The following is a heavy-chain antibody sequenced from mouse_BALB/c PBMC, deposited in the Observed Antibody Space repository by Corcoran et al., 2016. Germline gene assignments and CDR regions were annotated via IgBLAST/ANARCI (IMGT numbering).Heavy chain of an antibody. V-gene: IGHV1S34*01. D-gene: IGHD2-1*01. CDR2: ISCYNGAT. CDR1: GYSFTGYY. J-gene: IGHJ3*01. Sequence: LVKTGASVKISCKASGYSFTGYYMHWVKQSHGTSLEWIGYISCYNGATSYNQKFKGKATFTVDTSSSTAYMQFNSLTSEDSAVYYGARADGNIFAYWGQGTLVTVSA. CDR3: ARADGNIFAY.